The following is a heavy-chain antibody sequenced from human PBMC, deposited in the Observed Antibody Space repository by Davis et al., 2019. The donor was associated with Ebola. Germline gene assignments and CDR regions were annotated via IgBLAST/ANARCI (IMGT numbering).Heavy chain of an antibody. CDR2: INHSGST. D-gene: IGHD3-3*01. V-gene: IGHV4-34*01. J-gene: IGHJ5*02. CDR1: GGSFSGYY. CDR3: ARWDDFWSGLGNWFDP. Sequence: SETLSLTCAVSGGSFSGYYWSWIRQPPGKGLEWIGEINHSGSTNYNPSLKTRVTISVDTSKNQFSLKLSSVTAADTAVYYCARWDDFWSGLGNWFDPWGQGTLVTVSS.